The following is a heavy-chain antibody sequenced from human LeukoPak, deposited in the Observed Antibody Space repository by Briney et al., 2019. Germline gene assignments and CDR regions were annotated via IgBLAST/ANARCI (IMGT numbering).Heavy chain of an antibody. CDR2: ISYDGSNK. CDR3: AKDKLGAAAGTGYFDY. Sequence: GGSLRLSCAASGFTFSSYAMHWVRQAPGKGLEWVAVISYDGSNKYYADSVKGRFTISRDNSKNTLYLQMNSLRAEDTAVYYCAKDKLGAAAGTGYFDYWGQGTLVTVSS. J-gene: IGHJ4*02. V-gene: IGHV3-30-3*01. D-gene: IGHD6-13*01. CDR1: GFTFSSYA.